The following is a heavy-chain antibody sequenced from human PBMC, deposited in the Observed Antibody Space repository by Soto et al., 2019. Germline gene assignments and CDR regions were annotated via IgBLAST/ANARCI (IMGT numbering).Heavy chain of an antibody. CDR3: ARGASPIDY. CDR1: GYTFTNFG. CDR2: FSAYNGNT. J-gene: IGHJ4*02. Sequence: QVHLVQSGAEVKKPGASVKVSCTASGYTFTNFGISWVRQAPGQGLEWMGWFSAYNGNTNSAHKFQGRVTMPTDTPTPPAPMPPRSPRPDITAVYYSARGASPIDYWGQGTLVTVSS. V-gene: IGHV1-18*01.